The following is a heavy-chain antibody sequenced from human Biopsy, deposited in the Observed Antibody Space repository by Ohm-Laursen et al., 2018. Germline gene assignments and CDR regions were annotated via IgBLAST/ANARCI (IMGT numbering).Heavy chain of an antibody. CDR3: ARMPHFDY. Sequence: SDTLSLTCTVSGGSISGYHWSWIRKSPGKGLEWLAYISYTGGTTSNPSLNGRATMSLDTSKNQFSLGLIYVTAADTAVYYCARMPHFDYWGQGILVTVSS. CDR1: GGSISGYH. D-gene: IGHD2-2*01. J-gene: IGHJ4*02. CDR2: ISYTGGT. V-gene: IGHV4-59*07.